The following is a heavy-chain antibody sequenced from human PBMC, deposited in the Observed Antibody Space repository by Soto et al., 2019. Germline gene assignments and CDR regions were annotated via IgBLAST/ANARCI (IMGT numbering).Heavy chain of an antibody. D-gene: IGHD3-22*01. V-gene: IGHV2-26*01. Sequence: QVTLKESGPVLVKPTETLTLTCTVSGFSLRNARMGVSWIRQPPGKALEWFAHILSSDEKSYNTSLKGRVTLSKDTSKSQVVLTMTYVDPVDTATYFCARMLAVNYYYYYVDVWGEGTTVTVSS. CDR3: ARMLAVNYYYYYVDV. CDR2: ILSSDEK. J-gene: IGHJ6*03. CDR1: GFSLRNARMG.